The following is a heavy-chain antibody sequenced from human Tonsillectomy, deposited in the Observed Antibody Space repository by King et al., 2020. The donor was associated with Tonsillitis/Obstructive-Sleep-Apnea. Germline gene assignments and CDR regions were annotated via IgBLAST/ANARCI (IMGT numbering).Heavy chain of an antibody. CDR2: ISYDGRNK. V-gene: IGHV3-30*18. J-gene: IGHJ6*03. Sequence: VQLVESGGGVVQPGRSLRLSCAASGFTFSSYGMHWVRQAPGKWLEWVAVISYDGRNKYYADSVKGRFTISRDNSKNTLYLQMNSLRAEDTAVFYCAKVDVLASSGVFSYMDVWGKGITVTVSS. CDR1: GFTFSSYG. CDR3: AKVDVLASSGVFSYMDV. D-gene: IGHD6-13*01.